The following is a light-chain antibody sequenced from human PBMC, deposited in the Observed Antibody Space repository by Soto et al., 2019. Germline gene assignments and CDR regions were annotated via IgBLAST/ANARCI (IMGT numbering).Light chain of an antibody. Sequence: EIVLTQSPATLSLSPGERATLSCRASQSFSSSYLAWYQQRRGQPPRLLNYGTSKRATGIPDRFSGSGFDKDFTLSISRLDPDDSAVYYCQQYDGPRFTFGQGTRLEIK. J-gene: IGKJ5*01. CDR2: GTS. CDR1: QSFSSSY. V-gene: IGKV3-20*01. CDR3: QQYDGPRFT.